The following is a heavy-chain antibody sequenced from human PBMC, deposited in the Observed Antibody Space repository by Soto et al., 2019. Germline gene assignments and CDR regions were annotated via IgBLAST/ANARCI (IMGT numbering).Heavy chain of an antibody. CDR1: GGSISGHS. J-gene: IGHJ4*02. V-gene: IGHV4-4*07. Sequence: PSETMSLTCTVSGGSISGHSWIWIRQPAGKGLEWIGHIYPSGSTSYNPSLRSRVTMSLDTSSNQIFLNLTSVTAADTAVFYCVGGSSYAVYDFWGRGTLVT. D-gene: IGHD3-3*01. CDR2: IYPSGST. CDR3: VGGSSYAVYDF.